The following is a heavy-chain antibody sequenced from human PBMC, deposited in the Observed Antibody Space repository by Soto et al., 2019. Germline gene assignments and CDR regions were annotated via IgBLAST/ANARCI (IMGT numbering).Heavy chain of an antibody. J-gene: IGHJ5*02. CDR3: AREKIAARPSVWFDP. D-gene: IGHD6-6*01. CDR1: GGSFSGYY. V-gene: IGHV4-34*01. Sequence: QVQLQQWGAGLLKPSETLSLTCAVYGGSFSGYYWSWIRQPPGKGLEWMGEVNHSGSTNDNPSLKSRVKLSVDTSKNQFSLEMRAVTAADTAMYYCAREKIAARPSVWFDPWGQGTLVTVSS. CDR2: VNHSGST.